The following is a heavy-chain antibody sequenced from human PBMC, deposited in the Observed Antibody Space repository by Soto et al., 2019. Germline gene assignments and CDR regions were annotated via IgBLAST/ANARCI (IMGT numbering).Heavy chain of an antibody. D-gene: IGHD3-10*01. CDR1: GDSISSSSYY. V-gene: IGHV4-39*01. Sequence: SETLSLTCTVSGDSISSSSYYWGWIRQPPGKGLEWIGSIYYSGSTYYNPSLKSRVTISVDTSKNQFSLKLSSVTAADTAVYYCARQGSGSYYSFGLRPPDYWGQGTLVTVS. CDR2: IYYSGST. J-gene: IGHJ4*02. CDR3: ARQGSGSYYSFGLRPPDY.